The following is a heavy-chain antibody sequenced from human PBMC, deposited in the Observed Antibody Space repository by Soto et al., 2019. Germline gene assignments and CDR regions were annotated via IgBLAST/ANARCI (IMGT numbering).Heavy chain of an antibody. J-gene: IGHJ6*02. D-gene: IGHD1-26*01. CDR1: GYTFTSYY. CDR2: INPSGGST. CDR3: ARDNLIVGATPPYYYYSGMDV. Sequence: ASVKVSCKASGYTFTSYYMHWVRKAPGQGLEWMGIINPSGGSTSYAQKFQGRVTMTRDTSTSTVYMELSSLRSEDTAVYYCARDNLIVGATPPYYYYSGMDVWGQGTTVNVSS. V-gene: IGHV1-46*03.